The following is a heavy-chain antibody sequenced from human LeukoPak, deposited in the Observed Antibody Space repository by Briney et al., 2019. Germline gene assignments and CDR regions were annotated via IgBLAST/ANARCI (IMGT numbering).Heavy chain of an antibody. CDR3: AHTDYDILTGYYNQWFDP. V-gene: IGHV2-5*02. CDR2: IYWDDDK. Sequence: SGPTLVNPTQTLTLTCTFSGFSLSTSGVGVGWIRQPPGKALEWLALIYWDDDKRYSPSLKSRLTITKGTSKNQVVPTMTNMDPVDTATYYCAHTDYDILTGYYNQWFDPWGQGTLVTVSS. D-gene: IGHD3-9*01. J-gene: IGHJ5*02. CDR1: GFSLSTSGVG.